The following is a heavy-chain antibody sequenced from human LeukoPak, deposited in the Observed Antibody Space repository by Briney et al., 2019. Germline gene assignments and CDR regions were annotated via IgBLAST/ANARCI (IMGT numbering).Heavy chain of an antibody. CDR1: GGSISSSSYY. Sequence: SETLSLTCTVSGGSISSSSYYWGWIRQPPGKGLEWIGCIYYSGRTFYNPSLKSRVTISVDTSKNQFSLKLISVTAADTAVYYCASNSGGFDWGQGTLVTVSS. D-gene: IGHD2/OR15-2a*01. V-gene: IGHV4-39*01. CDR3: ASNSGGFD. J-gene: IGHJ4*02. CDR2: IYYSGRT.